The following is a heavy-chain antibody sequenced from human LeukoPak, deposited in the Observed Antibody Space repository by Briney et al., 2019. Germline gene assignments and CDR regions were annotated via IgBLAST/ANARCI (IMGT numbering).Heavy chain of an antibody. Sequence: GGSLRLSCAASGFTFSSYAMSWVRQAPGKGLEWVSAISGSGGSTYYADSVKGRFTISRDNSKNTLYLQMNSLRAEDTAVYYCAKGQYYDFWSGYPTFDYWGQGTLVTASS. V-gene: IGHV3-23*01. CDR1: GFTFSSYA. J-gene: IGHJ4*02. D-gene: IGHD3-3*01. CDR3: AKGQYYDFWSGYPTFDY. CDR2: ISGSGGST.